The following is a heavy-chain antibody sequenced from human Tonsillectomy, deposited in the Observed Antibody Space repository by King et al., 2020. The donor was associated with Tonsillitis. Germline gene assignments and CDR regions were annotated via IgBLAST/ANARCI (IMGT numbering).Heavy chain of an antibody. CDR2: ITSSSNYI. CDR1: GFTFSSYS. CDR3: ARVWVVRGVGAYDI. Sequence: QLVQSGGGLVKPGGSLRLSCAASGFTFSSYSLHWVRQAPGKGLEWVSSITSSSNYIYYADSMEGRCTISRDNAKNSLYLQMNSLRAEDTPMYYCARVWVVRGVGAYDIWGQGTMVTVSS. V-gene: IGHV3-21*01. D-gene: IGHD3-10*01. J-gene: IGHJ3*02.